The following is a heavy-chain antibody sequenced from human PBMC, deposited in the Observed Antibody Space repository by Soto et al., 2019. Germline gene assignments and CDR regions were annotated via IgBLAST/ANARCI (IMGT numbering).Heavy chain of an antibody. J-gene: IGHJ4*02. Sequence: GASVKVSCKASGYTFTSYAMHWVRQAPGQRLEWMGWINAGNGNTKYSQKFQGRVTITRDTSASTAYMELSSLRSEDTAVYYCARTVRFLEWSHLFDYWGQGTLVTVSS. CDR3: ARTVRFLEWSHLFDY. CDR1: GYTFTSYA. V-gene: IGHV1-3*01. D-gene: IGHD3-3*01. CDR2: INAGNGNT.